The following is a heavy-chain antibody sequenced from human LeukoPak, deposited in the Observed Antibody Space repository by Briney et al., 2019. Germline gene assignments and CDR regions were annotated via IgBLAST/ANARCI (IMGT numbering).Heavy chain of an antibody. J-gene: IGHJ4*02. CDR2: ISDSSTTI. CDR1: GFTFSSYN. CDR3: ARDRGGAYDFWSGYYTGYFDY. D-gene: IGHD3-3*01. V-gene: IGHV3-48*01. Sequence: GGSLRLSCAASGFTFSSYNMNWVRQAPGKGLEWVSYISDSSTTIYYADSVKGRFTNSRDNAKNSLYLQMNSLRAEDTAVYYCARDRGGAYDFWSGYYTGYFDYWGQGTLVPVSS.